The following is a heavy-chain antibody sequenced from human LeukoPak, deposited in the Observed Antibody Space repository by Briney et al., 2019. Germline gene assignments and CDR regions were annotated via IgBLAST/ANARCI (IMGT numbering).Heavy chain of an antibody. Sequence: ASVKVPCKASGFTFTSSAMQWVRQARGQRLEWIGWIVVGSGNTNYAQKFQERVTITRDMSTSTAYMELSSLRSEDTAVYYCAADMESGFGPWGQGTLVTVSS. D-gene: IGHD3-3*01. CDR2: IVVGSGNT. J-gene: IGHJ5*02. CDR3: AADMESGFGP. CDR1: GFTFTSSA. V-gene: IGHV1-58*02.